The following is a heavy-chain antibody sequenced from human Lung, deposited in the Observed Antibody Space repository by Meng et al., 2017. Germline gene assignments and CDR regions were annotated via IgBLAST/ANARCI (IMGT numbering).Heavy chain of an antibody. CDR3: ARALGLTTMMTY. V-gene: IGHV1-69*01. J-gene: IGHJ4*02. D-gene: IGHD3-22*01. CDR1: GGTFSSSA. Sequence: QVQRVQSGAEVKKPGPSVKGSCKASGGTFSSSAISWVRQAPGQGLEWMGGIIPLFDTTHYAQNFQGRVSITADESTRTAYMELSSLRSEDTAVYYCARALGLTTMMTYWGQGTLVTVSS. CDR2: IIPLFDTT.